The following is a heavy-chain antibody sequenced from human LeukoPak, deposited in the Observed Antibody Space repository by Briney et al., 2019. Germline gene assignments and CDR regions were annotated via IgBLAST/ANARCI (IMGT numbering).Heavy chain of an antibody. J-gene: IGHJ4*02. Sequence: ASVKVSCKASGGPLNTYVIDWVRQAPGHGLEWMGRIIPLFGAPSYAQRFQGNVTISADKSTDTTYMELTRLTSEDTAVYYCTMGPTASLGRPFERWGQGTLVAVSS. CDR2: IIPLFGAP. V-gene: IGHV1-69*06. D-gene: IGHD3-9*01. CDR3: TMGPTASLGRPFER. CDR1: GGPLNTYV.